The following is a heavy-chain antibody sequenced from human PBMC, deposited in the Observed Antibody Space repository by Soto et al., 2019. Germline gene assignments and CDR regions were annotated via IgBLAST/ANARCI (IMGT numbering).Heavy chain of an antibody. CDR1: GGTFSSYA. Sequence: QVQLVQSGAEVKKPGSSVKVSCKASGGTFSSYAISWVRQAPGQGLEWMGGIIPIFGTANYAQKFQGRVTITADESTSPAYMELSSLRSEDTAVYYCARAMATKVASYYYYGMDVWGQGTTVTVSS. J-gene: IGHJ6*02. CDR2: IIPIFGTA. CDR3: ARAMATKVASYYYYGMDV. V-gene: IGHV1-69*12. D-gene: IGHD5-12*01.